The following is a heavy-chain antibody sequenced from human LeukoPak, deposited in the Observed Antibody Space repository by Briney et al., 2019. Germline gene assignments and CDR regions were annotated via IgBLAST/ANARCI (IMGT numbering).Heavy chain of an antibody. J-gene: IGHJ4*02. Sequence: KPSETLSLTCTVSGGSISSYYWSWIRQPPGKGLEWIGYIYYSGSTNYNPSLKSRVTISVDTSKNQFSLKLSSVTAADTAVYYCARVRSRDGYLYFDCWGQGTLVTVSS. CDR2: IYYSGST. D-gene: IGHD5-24*01. CDR1: GGSISSYY. V-gene: IGHV4-59*01. CDR3: ARVRSRDGYLYFDC.